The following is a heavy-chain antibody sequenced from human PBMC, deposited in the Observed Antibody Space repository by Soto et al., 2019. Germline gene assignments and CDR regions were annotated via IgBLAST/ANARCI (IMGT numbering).Heavy chain of an antibody. CDR2: ISYDGSNK. D-gene: IGHD3-9*01. J-gene: IGHJ6*02. CDR1: GFTFSSYA. Sequence: QVQLVESGGGVVQPGRSLRLSCAASGFTFSSYAMHWVRQAPGKGLEWVAVISYDGSNKYYADSVKGRFTISRDNSKNTLYLQMNSLRAEDTAVYYCARIPLLRYFDWYSPSDYDGMDVWGQGTTVTVSS. CDR3: ARIPLLRYFDWYSPSDYDGMDV. V-gene: IGHV3-30-3*01.